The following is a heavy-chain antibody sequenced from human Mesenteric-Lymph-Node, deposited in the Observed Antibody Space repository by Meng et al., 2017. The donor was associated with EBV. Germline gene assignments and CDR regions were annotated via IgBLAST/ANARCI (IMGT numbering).Heavy chain of an antibody. CDR1: GFTVNNNY. J-gene: IGHJ4*02. V-gene: IGHV3-53*01. CDR3: ARGHYDFSSGFSRSPSFGFDY. Sequence: EVRLLESGGGLVQPGGSLRLSCAASGFTVNNNYMRWVRQAPGKGLEWVSIIYSRGTTYYADSVKGRFTISRDTSKNTLNLQMNSLRADDTAVYFCARGHYDFSSGFSRSPSFGFDYWGQGTLVTVSS. D-gene: IGHD3-3*01. CDR2: IYSRGTT.